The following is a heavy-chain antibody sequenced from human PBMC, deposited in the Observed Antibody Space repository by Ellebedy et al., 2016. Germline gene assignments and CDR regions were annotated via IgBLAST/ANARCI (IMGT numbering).Heavy chain of an antibody. CDR2: IKQDGSEK. Sequence: GGSLRLSCAASGFTFSSYWMSWVRQAPGKGLEWVANIKQDGSEKYYVDSVKGRFTISRDNAKNSLYLQMNSLRAEDTAVYYCARDVYSSSWYSLYYFDYWGQGTLVTVSS. J-gene: IGHJ4*02. D-gene: IGHD6-13*01. CDR1: GFTFSSYW. V-gene: IGHV3-7*01. CDR3: ARDVYSSSWYSLYYFDY.